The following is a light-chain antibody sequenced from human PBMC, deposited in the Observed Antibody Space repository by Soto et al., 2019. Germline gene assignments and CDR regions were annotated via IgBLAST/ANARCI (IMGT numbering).Light chain of an antibody. Sequence: DVQMTQSPSTLSGSVGDRVTITCRASQTISSWLAWYQQKPGKAPKLLIYKASTLKSGVPSRFSGSGSGTEFTLTISSLQPDDFATYYCQHYNSYSEAFGQGRRLEV. V-gene: IGKV1-5*03. CDR1: QTISSW. CDR3: QHYNSYSEA. CDR2: KAS. J-gene: IGKJ5*01.